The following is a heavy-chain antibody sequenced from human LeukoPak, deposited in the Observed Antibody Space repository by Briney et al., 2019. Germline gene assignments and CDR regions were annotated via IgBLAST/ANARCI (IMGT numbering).Heavy chain of an antibody. CDR3: AKESLHRFYDSSGYYY. CDR2: IRGSGGST. D-gene: IGHD3-22*01. J-gene: IGHJ4*02. CDR1: GLTFSSYA. Sequence: GGSLRLSCAASGLTFSSYAMSWVRQAPGKGLEWVSAIRGSGGSTYYADSVKGRFTISRDNSKNTLYLQMNSLRAEDTAVYYCAKESLHRFYDSSGYYYWGQGTLVTVSS. V-gene: IGHV3-23*01.